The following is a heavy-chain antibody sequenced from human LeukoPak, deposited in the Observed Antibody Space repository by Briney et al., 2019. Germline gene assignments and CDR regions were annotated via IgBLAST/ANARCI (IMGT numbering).Heavy chain of an antibody. Sequence: SQTLSLTCTVSGGSISSGGYYWRWIRQHPGRGVEWIVYIYYSGSTYYNPSLKSRVTISVNTSKNQFSLKLSSVTAADTAVYYCARAFRRGGGYFDYWGQGTLVTVSS. V-gene: IGHV4-31*03. CDR3: ARAFRRGGGYFDY. D-gene: IGHD5-12*01. J-gene: IGHJ4*02. CDR2: IYYSGST. CDR1: GGSISSGGYY.